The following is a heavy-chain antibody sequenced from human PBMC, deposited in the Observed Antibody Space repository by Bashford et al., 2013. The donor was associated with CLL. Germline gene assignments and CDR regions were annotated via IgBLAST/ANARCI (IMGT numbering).Heavy chain of an antibody. CDR1: GGSVSSPNYF. Sequence: SETLSLTCTVSGGSVSSPNYFWAWIRQPPGKGLEWIGTIYYTAYTYYKPPLKSRVTISVDTSKNQFSLRLSSVTAADTAVYYCARHGLSSGFDIDYWGQGTLVTVSS. D-gene: IGHD5-12*01. CDR3: ARHGLSSGFDIDY. V-gene: IGHV4-39*01. CDR2: IYYTAYT. J-gene: IGHJ4*02.